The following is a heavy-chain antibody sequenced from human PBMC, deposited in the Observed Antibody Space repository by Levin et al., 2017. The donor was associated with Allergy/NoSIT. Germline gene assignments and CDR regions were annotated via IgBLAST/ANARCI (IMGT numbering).Heavy chain of an antibody. Sequence: GGSLRLSCAASGFTFSYYAMSWVRQAPGKGLEWVSTFGGSGGTTYYADSVKGRFTISRDYSKNTLYLQMNSLRAEDTAVYYCAKDWKKNYGSGSPIEGGYWGQGTLVTVSS. CDR1: GFTFSYYA. CDR3: AKDWKKNYGSGSPIEGGY. V-gene: IGHV3-23*01. D-gene: IGHD3-10*01. J-gene: IGHJ4*02. CDR2: FGGSGGTT.